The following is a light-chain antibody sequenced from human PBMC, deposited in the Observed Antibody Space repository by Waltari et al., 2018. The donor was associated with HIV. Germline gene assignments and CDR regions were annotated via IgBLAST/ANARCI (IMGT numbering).Light chain of an antibody. CDR2: GAT. CDR3: QQSYSTPPFT. Sequence: EVVMTQSPAALSVFPGERATLSCRASQTVSRDLAWYQQKAGQAPRLLIYGATTRATDIPARFSGSGSGTEFTLTISSLQSEDFATYYCQQSYSTPPFTFGPGTKVDIK. V-gene: IGKV3-15*01. J-gene: IGKJ3*01. CDR1: QTVSRD.